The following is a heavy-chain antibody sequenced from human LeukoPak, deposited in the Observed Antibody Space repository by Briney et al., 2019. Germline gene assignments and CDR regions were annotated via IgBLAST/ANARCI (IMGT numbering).Heavy chain of an antibody. CDR2: IIPIFGTA. D-gene: IGHD6-13*01. CDR1: GYTFTSYD. Sequence: SVKVSCKASGYTFTSYDINWVRQAPGQGLEWMGGIIPIFGTANYAQKFQGRVTITADESTSTAYMELSSLRSEDTAVYYCARGPGIAAANPDYWGQGTLVTVSS. J-gene: IGHJ4*02. V-gene: IGHV1-69*13. CDR3: ARGPGIAAANPDY.